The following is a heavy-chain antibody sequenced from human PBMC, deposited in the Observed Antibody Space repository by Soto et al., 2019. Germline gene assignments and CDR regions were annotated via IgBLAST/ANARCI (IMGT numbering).Heavy chain of an antibody. J-gene: IGHJ6*02. Sequence: SETLSLTCTVSGGSVSSGSYYWSWIRQPPGKGLKWIGYIYYSGSTNCNPSLRSRVTISVDTSKNQFSLKLSSVTAADTAVYYCARDLSDYYYYGMDVWGQGTTVTVAS. CDR3: ARDLSDYYYYGMDV. CDR2: IYYSGST. CDR1: GGSVSSGSYY. V-gene: IGHV4-61*01. D-gene: IGHD3-16*02.